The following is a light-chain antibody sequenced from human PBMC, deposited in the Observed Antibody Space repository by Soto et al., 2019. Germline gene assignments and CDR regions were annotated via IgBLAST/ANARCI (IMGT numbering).Light chain of an antibody. CDR1: QNVYNN. V-gene: IGKV3-15*01. CDR3: QQCRNWPLT. J-gene: IGKJ4*01. CDR2: DAS. Sequence: EIVMTQSPATLSVSPGEGATLSCKASQNVYNNLAWYQQXXXXPPRLLIYDASTRATGISARFXXXXXXXXXXLTISSLQSEDFAVYFCQQCRNWPLTFGGGTKVEIK.